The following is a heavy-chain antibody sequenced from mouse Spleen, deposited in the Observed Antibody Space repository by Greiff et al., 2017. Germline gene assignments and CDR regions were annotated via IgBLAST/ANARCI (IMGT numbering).Heavy chain of an antibody. CDR3: ARGPLITTVARYWYFDV. CDR2: IWGDGST. CDR1: GFSLTGYG. D-gene: IGHD1-1*01. V-gene: IGHV2-6-7*01. J-gene: IGHJ1*01. Sequence: VKLVESGPGLVAPSQSLSITCTVSGFSLTGYGVNWVRQPPGKGLEWLGMIWGDGSTDYNSALKSRLSISKDNSKSQVFLKMNSLQTDDTARYYCARGPLITTVARYWYFDVWGAGTTVTVSS.